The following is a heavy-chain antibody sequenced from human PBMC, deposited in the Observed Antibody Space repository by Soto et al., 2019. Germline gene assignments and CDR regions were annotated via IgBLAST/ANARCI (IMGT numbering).Heavy chain of an antibody. D-gene: IGHD6-19*01. V-gene: IGHV3-23*01. J-gene: IGHJ4*02. CDR2: ISSAGRT. Sequence: EVQLLESGGGLVQPGGSLRLSWVASGFTFSNYAMSWVRQAPGKGLEWVSAISSAGRTYYADSVKGRFTISRDNSKNTLYLQMNSLRAEDTAVHYCAKAESSYASGWYAYWGQGTLVTGSS. CDR3: AKAESSYASGWYAY. CDR1: GFTFSNYA.